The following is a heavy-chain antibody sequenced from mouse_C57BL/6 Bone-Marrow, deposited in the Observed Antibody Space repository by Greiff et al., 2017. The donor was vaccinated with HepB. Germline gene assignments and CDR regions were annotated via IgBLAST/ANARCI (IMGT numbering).Heavy chain of an antibody. D-gene: IGHD2-12*01. CDR3: ARDEGPYRRGFAY. J-gene: IGHJ3*01. CDR1: GYSITSGYY. CDR2: ISYDGSN. Sequence: DVKLVESGPGLVKPSQSLSLTCSVTGYSITSGYYWNWIRQFPGNKLEWMGYISYDGSNNYNPSLKNRISITRDTSKNQFFLKLNSVTTEDTATYYCARDEGPYRRGFAYWGQGTLVTVSA. V-gene: IGHV3-6*01.